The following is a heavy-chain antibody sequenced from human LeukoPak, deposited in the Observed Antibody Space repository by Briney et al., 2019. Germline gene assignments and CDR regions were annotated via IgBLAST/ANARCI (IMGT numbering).Heavy chain of an antibody. CDR2: FCSGGKT. J-gene: IGHJ4*02. CDR1: GFTVSSSY. V-gene: IGHV3-53*01. CDR3: ARGYSVRGDY. D-gene: IGHD2-21*01. Sequence: GGSLRLSCAASGFTVSSSYMSWVRQAPGKGLEWVSVFCSGGKTYYTDSVKGRFTISRDNSKNTLYLQMNSLRAEDTAVCYCARGYSVRGDYWGQGTLVTVSS.